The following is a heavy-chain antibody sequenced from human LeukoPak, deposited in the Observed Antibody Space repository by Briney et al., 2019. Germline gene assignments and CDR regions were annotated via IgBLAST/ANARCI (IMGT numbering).Heavy chain of an antibody. V-gene: IGHV1-2*06. Sequence: ASVKVSCKASGYTFTGYYMHWVRQAPGQGLEWMGRINPNSGGTNYAQKFQGRVTMTRDTSISTAYMELSRLRSDDTAVYYCARDFIITIFGVVISDFDYWGQGTRVTVSS. J-gene: IGHJ4*02. CDR3: ARDFIITIFGVVISDFDY. CDR2: INPNSGGT. D-gene: IGHD3-3*01. CDR1: GYTFTGYY.